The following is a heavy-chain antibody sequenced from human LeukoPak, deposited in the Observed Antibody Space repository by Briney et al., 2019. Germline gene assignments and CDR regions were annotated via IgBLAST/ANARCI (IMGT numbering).Heavy chain of an antibody. D-gene: IGHD3-10*01. J-gene: IGHJ4*02. CDR3: ARGRVYYGSGSFPYSYFDY. CDR2: VNHSGST. Sequence: PSETLSLTCAVYGGSFSGYYWSWIRQPPGKGLEWIGEVNHSGSTNYNPSLKSRVTISVDTSKNQFSPKLSSVTAADTAVYYCARGRVYYGSGSFPYSYFDYWGQGTLVTVSS. CDR1: GGSFSGYY. V-gene: IGHV4-34*01.